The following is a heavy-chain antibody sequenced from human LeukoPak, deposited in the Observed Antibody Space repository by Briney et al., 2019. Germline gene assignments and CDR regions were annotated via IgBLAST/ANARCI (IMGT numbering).Heavy chain of an antibody. D-gene: IGHD2-15*01. CDR1: GYSISSGYY. CDR2: NYHSGST. Sequence: TSETLSLTCAVSGYSISSGYYWGWIRQPPGKGLGWIGSNYHSGSTYYNPSLKSRVTISVDTAKNQFSLKLSSVTAADTAVYYCARHNIGYCSGGSCYSVNNYYYYYMDVWGKGTTVTVSS. J-gene: IGHJ6*03. V-gene: IGHV4-38-2*01. CDR3: ARHNIGYCSGGSCYSVNNYYYYYMDV.